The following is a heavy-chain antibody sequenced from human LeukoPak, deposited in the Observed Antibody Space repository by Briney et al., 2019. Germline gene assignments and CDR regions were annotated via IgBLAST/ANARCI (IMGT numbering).Heavy chain of an antibody. CDR1: GGATSKSASS. CDR3: ARKVGHSYMDV. J-gene: IGHJ6*03. V-gene: IGHV4-39*02. Sequence: SETLSLTCNVSGGATSKSASSWGWSPQPPRQGVEWIGTIDYSGSPYYRPSLKSRVTIAWDTSKNHFSLKVNSVIAADTAIYYCARKVGHSYMDVWGRGTAVTVSS. CDR2: IDYSGSP.